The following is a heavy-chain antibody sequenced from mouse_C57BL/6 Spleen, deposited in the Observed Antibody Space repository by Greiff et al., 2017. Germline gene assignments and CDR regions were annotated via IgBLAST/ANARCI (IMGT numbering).Heavy chain of an antibody. J-gene: IGHJ2*01. CDR3: ARPSTVNYFDC. D-gene: IGHD1-1*01. V-gene: IGHV1-82*01. CDR2: IYPGDGDT. CDR1: GYAFSSSW. Sequence: QVQLQQSGPELVKPGASVKISCKASGYAFSSSWMNWVKQRPGKGLEWIGRIYPGDGDTNYNGKFKGKATLTADKSSSTAYMQLSSLTSEDSAVYFCARPSTVNYFDCWGQGTTLTVSS.